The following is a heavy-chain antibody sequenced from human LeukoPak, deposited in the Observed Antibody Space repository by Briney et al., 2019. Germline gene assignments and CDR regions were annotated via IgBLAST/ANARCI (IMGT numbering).Heavy chain of an antibody. D-gene: IGHD5-18*01. V-gene: IGHV3-66*01. J-gene: IGHJ4*02. CDR1: GFTVSSNY. Sequence: GGSLRLSCAASGFTVSSNYMTWVRQAPGKGLEWVSVIYSGGSTYYADSVKGRFTISRDNSKNTLYLQMNSLRAEDTAVYYCARVDRYGPAEYYFDYWGQGTLLTVSS. CDR2: IYSGGST. CDR3: ARVDRYGPAEYYFDY.